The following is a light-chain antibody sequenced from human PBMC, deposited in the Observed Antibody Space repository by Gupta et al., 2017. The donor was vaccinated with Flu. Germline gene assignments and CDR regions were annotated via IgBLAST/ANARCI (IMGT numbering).Light chain of an antibody. CDR3: QQENSYSSS. V-gene: IGKV1-5*03. J-gene: IGKJ2*03. CDR2: KAS. CDR1: QSISSW. Sequence: DIQMTQSPSTLSASVGDRVTITCRASQSISSWLAWYQQKPGKAPKLLIYKASIVESGVPSRFRGSGSGTEFTLTISSLQPDDFATYYCQQENSYSSSFGQGTKLEIK.